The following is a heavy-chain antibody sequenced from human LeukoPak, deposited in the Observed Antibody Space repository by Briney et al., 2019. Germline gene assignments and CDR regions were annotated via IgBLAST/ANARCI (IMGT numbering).Heavy chain of an antibody. Sequence: GGSLRLSCAASGFTFSSYSMNWVRQAPGKGLEWVSSISSSSSYIYYADSVKGRFTISRDNAKNSLYLQMNSLRAEDTAVYYCARDASSERYYYYMDVWGKGTTVTVSS. D-gene: IGHD2-2*01. CDR3: ARDASSERYYYYMDV. J-gene: IGHJ6*03. CDR2: ISSSSSYI. CDR1: GFTFSSYS. V-gene: IGHV3-21*01.